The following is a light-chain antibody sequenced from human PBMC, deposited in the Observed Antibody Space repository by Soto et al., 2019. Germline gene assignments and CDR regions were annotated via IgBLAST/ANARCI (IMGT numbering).Light chain of an antibody. CDR2: HAS. J-gene: IGKJ1*01. Sequence: DIQMTQSPSTLPASVGDRVTITCRASQSISNWLALYQQKPGTAPKVLIYHASNLQSGVPSRFSGSGSGTEFTLTISSLQPDDFATYYCQQYNSYSFGQGTKVDIK. CDR3: QQYNSYS. CDR1: QSISNW. V-gene: IGKV1-5*01.